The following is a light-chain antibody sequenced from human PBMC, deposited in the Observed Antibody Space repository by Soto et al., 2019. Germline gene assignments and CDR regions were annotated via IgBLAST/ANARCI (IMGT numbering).Light chain of an antibody. CDR2: SAS. CDR3: QKYNTVPAI. V-gene: IGKV1-27*01. Sequence: DIPMTQSPPSLSASVGDRVTITCRASQGIGNSLAWYQQKPGTVPKLLIYSASTLQSGVPSRFSGSGSGTDFTLTISSLQPEDVAAYYCQKYNTVPAIFGQGTRLEIK. CDR1: QGIGNS. J-gene: IGKJ5*01.